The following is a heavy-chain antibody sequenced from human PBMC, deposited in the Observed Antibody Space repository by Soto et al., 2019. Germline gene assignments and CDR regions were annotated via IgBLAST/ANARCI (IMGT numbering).Heavy chain of an antibody. V-gene: IGHV4-61*01. CDR1: GGSVSSGSYY. Sequence: SETLSLTCTVSGGSVSSGSYYWSWIRQPPGKGLEWIGYIYYSGSTNYNPSLKSRVTISVDTSKNQFSLKLSSVTAADTAVYYCARVRHCSGGSCYSYNWFDPWGQGTLVTVSS. J-gene: IGHJ5*02. CDR3: ARVRHCSGGSCYSYNWFDP. D-gene: IGHD2-15*01. CDR2: IYYSGST.